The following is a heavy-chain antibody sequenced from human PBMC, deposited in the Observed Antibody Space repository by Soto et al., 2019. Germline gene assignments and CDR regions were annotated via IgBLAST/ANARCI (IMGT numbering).Heavy chain of an antibody. CDR3: ARDDERGYFDY. V-gene: IGHV4-39*01. Sequence: SETLSLTCTVSGGSISSSSYYWGWICQPPGKGLEWIGSIYYSGSTYYNPSLKSRVTISVDTSKNQFSLKLSSVTAADTAVYYCARDDERGYFDYWGQGTLVTVSS. J-gene: IGHJ4*02. CDR1: GGSISSSSYY. CDR2: IYYSGST.